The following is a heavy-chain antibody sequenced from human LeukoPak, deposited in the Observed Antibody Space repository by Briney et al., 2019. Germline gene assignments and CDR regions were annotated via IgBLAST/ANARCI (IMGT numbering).Heavy chain of an antibody. Sequence: SETLSLTCTVSGGSISSYYWSWIRQPPGKGLEWIGYIYYSGSTNYNPSLKSRVTISVDTSKNQFSLKLSSVTAADTAVYYWARHYYGSGSYYRIQDWGQGTLVTVSS. J-gene: IGHJ4*02. CDR3: ARHYYGSGSYYRIQD. CDR1: GGSISSYY. D-gene: IGHD3-10*01. CDR2: IYYSGST. V-gene: IGHV4-59*08.